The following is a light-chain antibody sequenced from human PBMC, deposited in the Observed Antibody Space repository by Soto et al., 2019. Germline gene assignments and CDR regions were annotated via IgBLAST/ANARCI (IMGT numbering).Light chain of an antibody. CDR1: QDISNY. J-gene: IGKJ4*01. V-gene: IGKV1-33*01. CDR3: QQYDNLPLT. CDR2: AAS. Sequence: DIQMTQSPSSLSASVGDRVTITCQASQDISNYLNWYQQKPGKAPKLLIYAASNLQTGVQSKFSGSGSGTDFTFTISSLQPEDIATYYCQQYDNLPLTFGGGTKVEIK.